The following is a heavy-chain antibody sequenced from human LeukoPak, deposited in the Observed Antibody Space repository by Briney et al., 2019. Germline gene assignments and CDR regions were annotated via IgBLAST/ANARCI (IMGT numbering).Heavy chain of an antibody. CDR3: THRGYYDSSGYYSFDY. Sequence: SGPTLVKPTQTLTLTCTFSGFLINTSGVGVGWIRQPPGKALEWLALIYWNDDKRYSPSLKSRLTITKDTSKNQVVLTMTNMDPVDTATYYCTHRGYYDSSGYYSFDYWGQGTLVTVSS. CDR2: IYWNDDK. CDR1: GFLINTSGVG. D-gene: IGHD3-22*01. J-gene: IGHJ4*02. V-gene: IGHV2-5*01.